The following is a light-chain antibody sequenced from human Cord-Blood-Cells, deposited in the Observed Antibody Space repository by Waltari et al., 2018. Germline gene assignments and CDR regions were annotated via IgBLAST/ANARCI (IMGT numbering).Light chain of an antibody. Sequence: QSALTQPASVSGSPGQSITISCPGTSSDVGSYNLVSWYQQHPGKAPKLMIYEVSKRPSGVSNRFSGSKSGNTASLTISGLQAEDEADYYCCSYAGSPWVFGGGTKLTDL. V-gene: IGLV2-23*02. CDR3: CSYAGSPWV. CDR1: SSDVGSYNL. CDR2: EVS. J-gene: IGLJ3*02.